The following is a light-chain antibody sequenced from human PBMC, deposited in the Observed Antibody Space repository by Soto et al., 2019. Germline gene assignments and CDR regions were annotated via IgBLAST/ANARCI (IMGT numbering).Light chain of an antibody. J-gene: IGKJ1*01. CDR3: QHYNSYSEA. CDR1: QGISSY. Sequence: AIRMTQSPSSFSASTGDRVTITCRASQGISSYLAWYQQKPGKAPKLLIYDASILESGVPSRFSGSGSGTEFTLTISSLQPDDFATYYCQHYNSYSEAFGQGTKVDIK. CDR2: DAS. V-gene: IGKV1-8*01.